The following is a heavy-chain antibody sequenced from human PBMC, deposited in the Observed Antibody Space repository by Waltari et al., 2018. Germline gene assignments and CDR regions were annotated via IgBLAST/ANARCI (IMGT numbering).Heavy chain of an antibody. V-gene: IGHV3-30*04. D-gene: IGHD6-19*01. CDR2: ISYDGSNK. J-gene: IGHJ4*02. CDR1: GSHFSSYA. Sequence: QVQLVESGGGVVQSGRSLRLSCAASGSHFSSYAMHWARQAPGKGLEWVAVISYDGSNKYYADSVKGRFTISRDNSKNTLYLQMNSLRAEDTAVYYCARDRIAVAGTFDYWGQGTLVTVSS. CDR3: ARDRIAVAGTFDY.